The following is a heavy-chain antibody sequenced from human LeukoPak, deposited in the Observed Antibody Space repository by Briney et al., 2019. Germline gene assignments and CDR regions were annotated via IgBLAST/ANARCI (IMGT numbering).Heavy chain of an antibody. V-gene: IGHV4-38-2*02. Sequence: PSETLSLTCAVSGYSISSGYYWGWIRQPPGKGLEWIGYIYYSGSTYYNPSLKSRVTISVDTSKNQFSLKLSSVTAADTAVYYCARDGYCSSTSCYSFYYMDVWGKGTTVTVSS. D-gene: IGHD2-2*01. J-gene: IGHJ6*03. CDR1: GYSISSGYY. CDR2: IYYSGST. CDR3: ARDGYCSSTSCYSFYYMDV.